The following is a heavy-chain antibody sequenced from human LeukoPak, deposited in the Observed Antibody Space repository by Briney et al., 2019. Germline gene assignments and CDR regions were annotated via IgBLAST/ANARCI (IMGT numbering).Heavy chain of an antibody. CDR3: ARDLVVVPAAIDWFDP. CDR1: GGSISSYY. D-gene: IGHD2-2*01. CDR2: IYTSGST. Sequence: SGTLSLTCTVSGGSISSYYWSWIRQPAGKGLEWIGRIYTSGSTNYNPSLKSRVTMSADTSKNQFSLKLSSVTAADTAVYYCARDLVVVPAAIDWFDPWGQGTLVTVSS. J-gene: IGHJ5*02. V-gene: IGHV4-4*07.